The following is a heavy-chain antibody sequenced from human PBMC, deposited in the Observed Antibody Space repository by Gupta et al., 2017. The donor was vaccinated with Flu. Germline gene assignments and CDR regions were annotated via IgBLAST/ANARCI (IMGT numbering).Heavy chain of an antibody. D-gene: IGHD2-2*02. J-gene: IGHJ5*02. CDR1: GYTFTAHS. CDR3: AREKFCHTSSCYRWFDP. V-gene: IGHV1-2*06. CDR2: INPHSGST. Sequence: QVQLVQSGAEVKQPGASVKVSCQASGYTFTAHSLHWVRQAPGQGPEWMGRINPHSGSTNYEQRFQGRVTMTWDTSISTAYMELSGLGSDDAALYYCAREKFCHTSSCYRWFDPWGQGTLVTVSS.